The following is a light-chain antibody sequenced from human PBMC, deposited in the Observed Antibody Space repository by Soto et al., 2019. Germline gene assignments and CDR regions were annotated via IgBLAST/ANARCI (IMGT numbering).Light chain of an antibody. CDR3: QQHGHWPPWT. CDR1: ENVRTF. Sequence: EVVLTQSPATLSLSPGERATLSCRASENVRTFVDWYQQKPGQAPRLLIHGASNRATGIPDRFSGSWSGTDFTLTISNLVPEDFAVYYCQQHGHWPPWTFGQGTRVEIQ. V-gene: IGKV3-11*01. CDR2: GAS. J-gene: IGKJ1*01.